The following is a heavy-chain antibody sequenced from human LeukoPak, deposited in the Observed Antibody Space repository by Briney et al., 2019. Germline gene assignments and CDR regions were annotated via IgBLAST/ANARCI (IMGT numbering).Heavy chain of an antibody. V-gene: IGHV4-34*01. CDR3: ASGRSAVGHFVY. CDR1: GGSFSGYY. D-gene: IGHD4-23*01. CDR2: INHSGST. Sequence: SETLSLTCAVYGGSFSGYYWSWIRQPPGKGLEWIGEINHSGSTNYNPSLKSRVTISVDTSKNQLSLKLSSVTAADTAVYYCASGRSAVGHFVYWGQGTLVTVSS. J-gene: IGHJ4*02.